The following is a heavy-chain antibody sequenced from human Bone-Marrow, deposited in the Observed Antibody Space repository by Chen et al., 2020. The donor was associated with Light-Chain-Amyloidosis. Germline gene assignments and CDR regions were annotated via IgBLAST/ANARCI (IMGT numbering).Heavy chain of an antibody. CDR1: GVTFSTYA. V-gene: IGHV3-64*01. Sequence: EVQLVESGGGLVQPGGSLRLSCEASGVTFSTYAMHWVRQAPGKGLEYVSAITDNGGTTYYANSVKGRFTISRDNSKNTLYLQMGSLRVEDMAVYYCARDTLGTDWYFDLWGRGTLVTVSS. CDR2: ITDNGGTT. D-gene: IGHD1-26*01. CDR3: ARDTLGTDWYFDL. J-gene: IGHJ2*01.